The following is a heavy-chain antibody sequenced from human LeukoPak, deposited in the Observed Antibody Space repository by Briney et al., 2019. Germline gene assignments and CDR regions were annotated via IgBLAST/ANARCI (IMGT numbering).Heavy chain of an antibody. J-gene: IGHJ4*02. D-gene: IGHD7-27*01. Sequence: SVTLSLTCAVSGGSISSGSYSWSWIRQPPGKGLEWIGYIYPRGSTYYNPSLKSRVILSLDKSANQFSLNLSSVTAADTAVYYCARFSPRAMGNYLDFWGQGTLVTVSS. CDR2: IYPRGST. CDR3: ARFSPRAMGNYLDF. V-gene: IGHV4-30-2*01. CDR1: GGSISSGSYS.